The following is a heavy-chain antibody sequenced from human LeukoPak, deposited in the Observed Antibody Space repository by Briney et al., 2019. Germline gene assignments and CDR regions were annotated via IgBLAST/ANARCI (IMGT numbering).Heavy chain of an antibody. CDR3: ARRVVVPAAKGGTWFDP. CDR1: GYSFTSYW. V-gene: IGHV5-51*01. D-gene: IGHD2-2*01. J-gene: IGHJ5*02. CDR2: IYPGDSDT. Sequence: PGESLKISCNGSGYSFTSYWIGWVRQMPGKVLEWMGIIYPGDSDTRYSPSFQGQVTISADKSISTAYLQWSSLKASDTAMYYCARRVVVPAAKGGTWFDPWGQGTLVTVSS.